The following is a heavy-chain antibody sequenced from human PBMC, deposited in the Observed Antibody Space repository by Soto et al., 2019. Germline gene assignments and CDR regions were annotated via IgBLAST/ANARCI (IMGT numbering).Heavy chain of an antibody. V-gene: IGHV4-34*01. CDR2: INHIVST. CDR3: ARLAAARYYYYYGMDV. CDR1: GGSFSGYY. Sequence: PSETLSLTCAVYGGSFSGYYWSWICQPPGKGLEWIGEINHIVSTNYNPSLKSRVTISVDTSKNQFSLKLSSVTAADTAVYYCARLAAARYYYYYGMDVWGQGTTATVSS. D-gene: IGHD6-13*01. J-gene: IGHJ6*02.